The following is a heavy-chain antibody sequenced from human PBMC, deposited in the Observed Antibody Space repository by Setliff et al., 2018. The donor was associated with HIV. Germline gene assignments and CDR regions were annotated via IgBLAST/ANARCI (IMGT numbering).Heavy chain of an antibody. D-gene: IGHD3-9*01. J-gene: IGHJ6*02. V-gene: IGHV4-59*12. CDR1: GGSISSYY. CDR3: ARDYDILTGYYRSTITYYYYGMDV. CDR2: IYYSGST. Sequence: SETLSLTCTVSGGSISSYYWSWIRQPPGKGLEWIGYIYYSGSTNYNPSLKSRVTISVDKSKNQFSLKLSSVTAADTAVYYCARDYDILTGYYRSTITYYYYGMDVWGQGTTVTVSS.